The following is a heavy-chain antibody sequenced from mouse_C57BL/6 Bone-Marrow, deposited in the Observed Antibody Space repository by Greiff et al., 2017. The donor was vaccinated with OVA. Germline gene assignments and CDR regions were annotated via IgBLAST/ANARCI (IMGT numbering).Heavy chain of an antibody. CDR3: AGYPRYWYFDV. CDR1: GYTFTSYW. J-gene: IGHJ1*03. D-gene: IGHD2-2*01. CDR2: IHPNSGST. V-gene: IGHV1-64*01. Sequence: QVQLQQPGAELVKPGASVKLSCKASGYTFTSYWMHWVKQRPGQGLEWIGMIHPNSGSTNYNEKFKSKATLTVDKSSSTAYMQLSSLTSEDSAVYYCAGYPRYWYFDVWGTGTTVTVSS.